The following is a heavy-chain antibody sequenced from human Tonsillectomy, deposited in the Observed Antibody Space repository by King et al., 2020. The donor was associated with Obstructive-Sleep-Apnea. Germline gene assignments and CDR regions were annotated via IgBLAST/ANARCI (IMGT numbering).Heavy chain of an antibody. J-gene: IGHJ6*02. D-gene: IGHD3-10*01. Sequence: QLVQSGAEVKKPGASVKVSCKVSGYTLTELSMHWVRQAPGKGLEWMGGFDPEDGETIYAQKFQGRVTMTEDTSTDTAYMELSSLRSEDTAVYYCATDPLITGNIVRRKFYGMDVWGQGTTVTVSS. CDR1: GYTLTELS. CDR3: ATDPLITGNIVRRKFYGMDV. CDR2: FDPEDGET. V-gene: IGHV1-24*01.